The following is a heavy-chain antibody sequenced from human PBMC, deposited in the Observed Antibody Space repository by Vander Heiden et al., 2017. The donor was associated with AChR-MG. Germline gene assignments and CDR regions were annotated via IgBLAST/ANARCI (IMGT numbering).Heavy chain of an antibody. CDR3: ARGAACRRFWYFDL. CDR2: ISGSGGST. CDR1: GFTFSSHG. V-gene: IGHV3-23*01. Sequence: EVQLLASGGNLVQPGGSLRLPCAASGFTFSSHGISWVRHAPGKGLEWGPAISGSGGSTYYADSVKGRFTISRDNSKNTLFLQMNSLRAEDTAVYNCARGAACRRFWYFDLWGRGTLVTVSS. D-gene: IGHD2-15*01. J-gene: IGHJ2*01.